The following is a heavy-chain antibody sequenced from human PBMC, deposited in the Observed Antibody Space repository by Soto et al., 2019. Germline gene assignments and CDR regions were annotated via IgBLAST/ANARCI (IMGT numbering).Heavy chain of an antibody. J-gene: IGHJ5*02. CDR3: ASARHIGP. CDR2: IKQDGSES. Sequence: PGGSLRLSCAASGFTFSNYWMSWVRQAPGKGLEWAANIKQDGSESNYADSVKGRFTISRDNAENSLYLQMTSLRAEDTAVYCCASARHIGPWGQGTLVTVPS. CDR1: GFTFSNYW. D-gene: IGHD2-21*01. V-gene: IGHV3-7*01.